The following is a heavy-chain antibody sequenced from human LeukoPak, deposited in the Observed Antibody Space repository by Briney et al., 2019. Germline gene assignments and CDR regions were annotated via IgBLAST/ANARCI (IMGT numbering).Heavy chain of an antibody. CDR3: ACGAPHSYYYMDV. D-gene: IGHD2-21*01. J-gene: IGHJ6*03. Sequence: PSETLSLTCTVSGDSINTYYWNWVRQPPGKGLEWIAHIYYTGSASYNPSLKSRATISVDTSKNQFSLSLSSVTAADTAVYYCACGAPHSYYYMDVWGKGTTVAVSS. V-gene: IGHV4-59*12. CDR1: GDSINTYY. CDR2: IYYTGSA.